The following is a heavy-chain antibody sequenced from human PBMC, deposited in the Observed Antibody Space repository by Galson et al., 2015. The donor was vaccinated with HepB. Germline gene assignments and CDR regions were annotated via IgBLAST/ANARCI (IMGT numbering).Heavy chain of an antibody. CDR2: IDYRGGA. Sequence: TVSGDSISRSNYFWSWIRQHPGKGLEWIGYIDYRGGAYYSPPLKSRVTLSIDTSKNHFSLMMSSVTAADTAVYYCAREVNIAADSDAFDIWGQGTMVTVSS. J-gene: IGHJ3*02. D-gene: IGHD3-3*01. CDR1: GDSISRSNYF. CDR3: AREVNIAADSDAFDI. V-gene: IGHV4-31*02.